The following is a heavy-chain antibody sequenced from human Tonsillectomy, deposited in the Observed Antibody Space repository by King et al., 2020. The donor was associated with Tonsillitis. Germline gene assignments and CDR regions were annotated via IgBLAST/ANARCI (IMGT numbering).Heavy chain of an antibody. J-gene: IGHJ4*02. V-gene: IGHV3-23*04. CDR2: ISGSGGNT. CDR1: GLPFSDYA. Sequence: VQLVESGGGLVQPGGFLRLSCEASGLPFSDYAMTWVRQAPGKGLECVSVISGSGGNTYYADSVKGRFTISRDNSKNTLYLQMNSLRAEDTAVYYGAKAWGWGGYNAPFDYWGQGTLVTVSS. D-gene: IGHD3-3*01. CDR3: AKAWGWGGYNAPFDY.